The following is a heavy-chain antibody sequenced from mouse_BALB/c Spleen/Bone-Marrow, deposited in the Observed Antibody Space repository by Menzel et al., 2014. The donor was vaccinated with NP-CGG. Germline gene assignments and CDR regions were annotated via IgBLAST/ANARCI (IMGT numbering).Heavy chain of an antibody. CDR2: ILPGSGST. D-gene: IGHD1-2*01. J-gene: IGHJ3*01. V-gene: IGHV1-9*01. Sequence: QVQLKQSGTGLMKPGASVKISCKATGYTFSSYWIEWVNQRPGHGLEWIGEILPGSGSTNYNEKLKGKATFTADTSSNTAYMQLSSLTSEDSAVYYCARRGHGFAWFAYWGQGTLDTVSA. CDR3: ARRGHGFAWFAY. CDR1: GYTFSSYW.